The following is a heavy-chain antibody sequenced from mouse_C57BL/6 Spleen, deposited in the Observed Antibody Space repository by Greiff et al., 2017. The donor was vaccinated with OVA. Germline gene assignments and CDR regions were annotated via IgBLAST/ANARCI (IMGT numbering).Heavy chain of an antibody. CDR1: GYTFTSYW. V-gene: IGHV1-52*01. CDR2: IDPSDSET. J-gene: IGHJ4*01. CDR3: AREARVSSYYAMDY. Sequence: QVHVKQPGAELVRPGSSVKLSCKASGYTFTSYWMHWVKQRPIQGLEWIGNIDPSDSETHYNQKFKDKATLTVDKSSSTAYMQLSSLTSEDSAVYYCAREARVSSYYAMDYWGQGTSVTVSS.